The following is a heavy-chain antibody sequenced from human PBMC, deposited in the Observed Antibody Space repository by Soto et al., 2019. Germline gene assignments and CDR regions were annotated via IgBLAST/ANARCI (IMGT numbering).Heavy chain of an antibody. D-gene: IGHD6-6*01. V-gene: IGHV1-69*13. CDR3: ARGSIAARPDKSDYYYYGMDV. J-gene: IGHJ6*02. Sequence: GGSVKVCFKASGGPFSSYATSWVRQAPGQGLEWIGGMIPIFGTANYAQKFHGRVTITADESTSTAYMELSSLRSEDTAVYYCARGSIAARPDKSDYYYYGMDVWGQGTTVTVSS. CDR1: GGPFSSYA. CDR2: MIPIFGTA.